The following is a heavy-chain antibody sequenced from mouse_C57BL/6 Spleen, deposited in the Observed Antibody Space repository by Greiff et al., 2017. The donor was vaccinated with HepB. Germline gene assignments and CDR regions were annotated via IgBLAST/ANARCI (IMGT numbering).Heavy chain of an antibody. CDR3: ARWGYDYDWYFDV. V-gene: IGHV1-82*01. Sequence: QVQLQQSGPELVKPGASVKISCKASGYAFSSSWMNWVKQRPGKGLEWIGRIYPGDGDTNYNGKFKGKATLTADKSSSTAYMQLSSLTSEDSAVYFCARWGYDYDWYFDVWGTGTTVTVSS. J-gene: IGHJ1*03. CDR2: IYPGDGDT. D-gene: IGHD2-4*01. CDR1: GYAFSSSW.